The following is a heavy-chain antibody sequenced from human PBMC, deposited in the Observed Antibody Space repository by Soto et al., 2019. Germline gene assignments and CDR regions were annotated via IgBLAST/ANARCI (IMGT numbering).Heavy chain of an antibody. CDR2: SRDRTRSYTT. V-gene: IGHV3-72*01. CDR1: GFTLSDHY. J-gene: IGHJ6*03. D-gene: IGHD3-9*01. Sequence: GGSLRLSCAASGFTLSDHYVDWIRQAPGKGLEWVGRSRDRTRSYTTEYAASVRGRFTISRDDSKNSVYLQMTSLKTEDTAVYFCARLTSYCIDVWGKGTTVTVSS. CDR3: ARLTSYCIDV.